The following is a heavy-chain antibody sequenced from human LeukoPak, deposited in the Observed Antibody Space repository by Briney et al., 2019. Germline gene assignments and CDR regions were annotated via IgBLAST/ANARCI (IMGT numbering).Heavy chain of an antibody. CDR2: TSDEGSNK. Sequence: GGSLRLSCAASGFSFSSYAMHWVRQAPGKGLEWVAVTSDEGSNKYYADSVKGRFTISRDNTKSTLYLQMNSLRAEDTAVYYCAREHNTYYDFWSGYSYGMDVWGQGTTVTVSS. D-gene: IGHD3-3*01. V-gene: IGHV3-30-3*01. J-gene: IGHJ6*02. CDR3: AREHNTYYDFWSGYSYGMDV. CDR1: GFSFSSYA.